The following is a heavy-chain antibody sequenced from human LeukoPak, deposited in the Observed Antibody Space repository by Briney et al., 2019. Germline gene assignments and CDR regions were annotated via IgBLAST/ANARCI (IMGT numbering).Heavy chain of an antibody. D-gene: IGHD2-21*01. CDR3: ARGVVIAPQTLDY. Sequence: SETLSLTCTVSGDSISSFYWSWIRQPPGRGLEWIGYIYYSGSTNYNPSLKSRVTISVDTSQNQFSLRLRPVTAADTAVYYCARGVVIAPQTLDYWGQGTLVTVSS. CDR2: IYYSGST. CDR1: GDSISSFY. J-gene: IGHJ4*02. V-gene: IGHV4-59*01.